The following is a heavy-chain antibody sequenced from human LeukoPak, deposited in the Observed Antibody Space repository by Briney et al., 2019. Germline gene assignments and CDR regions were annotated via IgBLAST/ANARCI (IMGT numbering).Heavy chain of an antibody. D-gene: IGHD3-22*01. CDR2: IYYSGST. V-gene: IGHV4-39*07. J-gene: IGHJ4*02. CDR3: ARLDDSSGHWEY. Sequence: PSQTLSLTCTVSGGSISSSSYYWGWIRQPPGKGLEWIGSIYYSGSTYYNPSLKSRVTISVDTSKNQFSLKLSSVTAADTAVYYCARLDDSSGHWEYWGQGTLVTVSS. CDR1: GGSISSSSYY.